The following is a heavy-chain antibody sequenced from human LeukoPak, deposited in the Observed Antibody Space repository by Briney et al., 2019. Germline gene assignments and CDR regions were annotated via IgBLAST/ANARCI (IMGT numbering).Heavy chain of an antibody. CDR3: TTARPHESFDY. J-gene: IGHJ4*02. CDR2: VKSKTDGGTT. CDR1: VVTFSNAC. Sequence: GGSLRLSCTASVVTFSNACRCWGRQAPGKGLEWVGRVKSKTDGGTTDYAAPVKGRFTISRDDSRNTLYLRMNSVKTEDTAVYYWTTARPHESFDYWGQGTLVTVSS. V-gene: IGHV3-15*01.